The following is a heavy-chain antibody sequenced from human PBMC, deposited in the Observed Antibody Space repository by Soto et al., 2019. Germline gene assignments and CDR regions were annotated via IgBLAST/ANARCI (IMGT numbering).Heavy chain of an antibody. Sequence: GGSLRLSCAASGFTFSSYAMSWVRQAPGKGLEWVSAISGSGGSTYYADSVKGRFTISRDNSKNTLYLQMNSLRAEDTAVYYCAKDRNGISNYYYYYMDVWGKGTTVTVSS. D-gene: IGHD1-26*01. CDR1: GFTFSSYA. CDR2: ISGSGGST. V-gene: IGHV3-23*01. CDR3: AKDRNGISNYYYYYMDV. J-gene: IGHJ6*03.